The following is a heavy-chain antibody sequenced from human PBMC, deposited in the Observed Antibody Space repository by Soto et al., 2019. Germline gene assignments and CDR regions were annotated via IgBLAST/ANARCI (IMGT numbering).Heavy chain of an antibody. D-gene: IGHD6-6*01. CDR2: IIPIFGTA. CDR3: ARATAARHYYYYVGMDV. CDR1: GGTFSSYA. J-gene: IGHJ6*02. Sequence: QVQLVQSGAEVKKPGSSVKVSCKASGGTFSSYAISWVRQAPGQGLEWMGGIIPIFGTANYAQKFQGRVTITAXXSXRKXYMELSGLRSEDTAVYYCARATAARHYYYYVGMDVWGQGTTVTVSS. V-gene: IGHV1-69*12.